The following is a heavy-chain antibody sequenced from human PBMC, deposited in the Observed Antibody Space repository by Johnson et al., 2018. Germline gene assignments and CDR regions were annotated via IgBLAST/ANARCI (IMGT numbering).Heavy chain of an antibody. J-gene: IGHJ6*02. V-gene: IGHV3-11*01. CDR2: ISSSGSTI. CDR1: GFTFSDYY. D-gene: IGHD3-9*01. CDR3: ARDAATQRLRYFGWLLGDGMDV. Sequence: VQLVESGGGLVKPGGSLRLSCAASGFTFSDYYMSWIRQAPGKGLEWVSYISSSGSTIYYADSVKGRFTISRDNAKNALYLQMNSLRAEDTAVSYCARDAATQRLRYFGWLLGDGMDVWGQGTTVTVSS.